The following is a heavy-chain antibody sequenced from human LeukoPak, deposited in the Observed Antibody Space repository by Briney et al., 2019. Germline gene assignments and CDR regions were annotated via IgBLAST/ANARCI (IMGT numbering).Heavy chain of an antibody. D-gene: IGHD5-18*01. CDR3: ARDFRAAMVSDWFDP. J-gene: IGHJ5*02. CDR2: INPNSGGT. CDR1: GYTFAAYY. Sequence: ASVKISCKASGYTFAAYYMYWVRQAPGQGLEWMGWINPNSGGTNYAQKFQGRVTMTRDTSISTAYMELSRLRPDDTAVYYCARDFRAAMVSDWFDPWGQGTLVTVSS. V-gene: IGHV1-2*02.